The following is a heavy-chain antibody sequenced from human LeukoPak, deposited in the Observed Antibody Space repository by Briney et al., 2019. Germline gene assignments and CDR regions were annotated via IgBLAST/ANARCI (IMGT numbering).Heavy chain of an antibody. V-gene: IGHV4-34*01. D-gene: IGHD2-2*01. CDR1: GGSFSGYY. CDR2: INHSGGT. J-gene: IGHJ6*03. Sequence: PSETLSLTCAVDGGSFSGYYWSWIRHPPGKGLGWIGEINHSGGTHYSPSLRGRVTRSVDTSKNQFSLRLVSVTAADTAVYYCARGSRPPYNVIVPASRYYHYMDVWGKGTTVTVSS. CDR3: ARGSRPPYNVIVPASRYYHYMDV.